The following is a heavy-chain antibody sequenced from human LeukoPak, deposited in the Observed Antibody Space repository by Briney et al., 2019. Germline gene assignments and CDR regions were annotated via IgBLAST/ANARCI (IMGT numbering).Heavy chain of an antibody. D-gene: IGHD2-15*01. CDR2: INHSGST. J-gene: IGHJ4*02. CDR1: GGSFSGYY. V-gene: IGHV4-34*01. Sequence: PSETLSLTCAVYGGSFSGYYWSWIRQPPGKGLEWIGEINHSGSTNYNPSLKSRVTISVDTSKNQFSLKLSSVTAADTAVYYCARHDCSGGSCYLFGYDYWGQGTLVTVSS. CDR3: ARHDCSGGSCYLFGYDY.